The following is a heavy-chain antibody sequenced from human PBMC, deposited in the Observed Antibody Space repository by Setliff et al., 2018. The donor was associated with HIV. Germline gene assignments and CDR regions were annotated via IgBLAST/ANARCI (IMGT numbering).Heavy chain of an antibody. V-gene: IGHV4-38-2*02. CDR3: ARVGWDYYDSSGVGEFDY. CDR2: IYYSGRT. J-gene: IGHJ4*02. Sequence: SETLSLTCTVSGYSISSGYYWGWIRQPPGKGLEWIGSIYYSGRTYYNPSLKSRVTISVDTSKNQFSLKLSSATAADMAVYYCARVGWDYYDSSGVGEFDYWGQGTLVTVS. CDR1: GYSISSGYY. D-gene: IGHD3-22*01.